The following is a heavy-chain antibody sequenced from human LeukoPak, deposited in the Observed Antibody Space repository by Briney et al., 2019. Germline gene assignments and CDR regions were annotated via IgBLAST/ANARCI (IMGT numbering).Heavy chain of an antibody. J-gene: IGHJ4*02. D-gene: IGHD6-19*01. CDR2: IYYSGST. Sequence: NPSETLSLTCTVSGGSISSYYWSWIRQPPGKGLEWIGYIYYSGSTNYNPSLKSRVTISVDTSKNQFSLKLSSVTAADTAVCYCARSGYSSGWYHFDYWGQGTLVTVSS. CDR3: ARSGYSSGWYHFDY. V-gene: IGHV4-59*01. CDR1: GGSISSYY.